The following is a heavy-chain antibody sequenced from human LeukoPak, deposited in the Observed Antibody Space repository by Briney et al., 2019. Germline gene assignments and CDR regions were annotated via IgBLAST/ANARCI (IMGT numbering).Heavy chain of an antibody. J-gene: IGHJ5*02. CDR1: GFIVSDYY. Sequence: GGSLRLSCAASGFIVSDYYMSWIRQAPGKGLEWVSYISSSSSTIYYADSVKGRFTIPRDNAKNSLYLQMNSLRAEDTAVYYCARDGGYPNWFDPWGQGTLVTVSS. D-gene: IGHD3-16*01. CDR2: ISSSSSTI. V-gene: IGHV3-11*04. CDR3: ARDGGYPNWFDP.